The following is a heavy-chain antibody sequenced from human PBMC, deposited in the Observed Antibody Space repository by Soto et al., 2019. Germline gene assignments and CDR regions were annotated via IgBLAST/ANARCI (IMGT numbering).Heavy chain of an antibody. CDR3: ARPLWRNDYNWGYCDL. D-gene: IGHD4-4*01. CDR1: GFTFSSYA. J-gene: IGHJ2*01. V-gene: IGHV3-30-3*01. Sequence: QVQLVESGGGVVQPGRSLRLSCAASGFTFSSYAMHWVRQAPGKGLEWVAVISYDGSNKYYADSVKGRFTISRDNSKNLLYLQMNSLRAEDTAVYYCARPLWRNDYNWGYCDLWGRGTLVTVSS. CDR2: ISYDGSNK.